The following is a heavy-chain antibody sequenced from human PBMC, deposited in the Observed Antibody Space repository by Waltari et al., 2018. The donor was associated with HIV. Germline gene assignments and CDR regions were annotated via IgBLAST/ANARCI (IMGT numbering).Heavy chain of an antibody. CDR1: GYTFTTYA. D-gene: IGHD4-17*01. CDR3: ARGVVGGHYGWYFDL. V-gene: IGHV1-3*01. J-gene: IGHJ2*01. CDR2: INAGNRNT. Sequence: QVQFVQSGAEVRKPGASVTVSCRASGYTFTTYAIHWVRPSPGQRLEWMVGINAGNRNTIYAQQFQGRPTSTRDTSVSTGVMVRSSLKSEDTAVYYCARGVVGGHYGWYFDLRGRGPLVTVSS.